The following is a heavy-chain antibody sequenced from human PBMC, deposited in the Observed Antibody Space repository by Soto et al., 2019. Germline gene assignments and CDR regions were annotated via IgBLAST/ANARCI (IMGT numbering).Heavy chain of an antibody. Sequence: ASVKVSCKAPGYTLTSYAMHWVRQAPGQRLEWMGWINAGNGNTKYSQKFQGRVTITRDTSASTAYMELSSLRSEDTAVYYCARQWQWLVHYYYHGMDVWGQGTTVTVSS. CDR1: GYTLTSYA. CDR3: ARQWQWLVHYYYHGMDV. J-gene: IGHJ6*02. V-gene: IGHV1-3*01. D-gene: IGHD6-19*01. CDR2: INAGNGNT.